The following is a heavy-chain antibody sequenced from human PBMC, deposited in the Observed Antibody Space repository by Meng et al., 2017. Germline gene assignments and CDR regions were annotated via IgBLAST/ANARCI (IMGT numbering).Heavy chain of an antibody. V-gene: IGHV3-48*03. D-gene: IGHD2-2*01. CDR2: IHSSGSTV. CDR1: GFTFSSYE. Sequence: GESLKISCAASGFTFSSYEMNWVRQAPGKGLEWISYIHSSGSTVEYADSVKGRFTTARDNDENSLYLQMNSLGVEDTAVYYCARYSVVSTLRADYWGQGTLVTVSS. J-gene: IGHJ4*02. CDR3: ARYSVVSTLRADY.